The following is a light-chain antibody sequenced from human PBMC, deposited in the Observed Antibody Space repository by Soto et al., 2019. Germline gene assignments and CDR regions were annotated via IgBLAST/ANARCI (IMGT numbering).Light chain of an antibody. J-gene: IGLJ1*01. CDR2: DTS. Sequence: QAVVTQEASLTVSPGGTVTLTCGSSTGAVTSGHYPHWFQQKPGQAPRTLIYDTSIKHSWTPARFSGSLLGGKAALTLSGAQPEDEADYYCLVIYTGVGEVFGTGTELTVL. CDR3: LVIYTGVGEV. CDR1: TGAVTSGHY. V-gene: IGLV7-46*01.